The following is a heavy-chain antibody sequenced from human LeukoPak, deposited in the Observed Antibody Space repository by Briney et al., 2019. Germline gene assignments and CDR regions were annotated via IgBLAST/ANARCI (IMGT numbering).Heavy chain of an antibody. J-gene: IGHJ4*02. Sequence: GGSLRLSCAASGFTFSSYAMSWVRQAPGKGLEWVSAISGSGGSTYYADSVKGRFTISRDNSKNTLYLQMNSLGAEDTAVYYCANLVVPAATGAYPTIIDYWGQGTLVTVSS. CDR3: ANLVVPAATGAYPTIIDY. CDR2: ISGSGGST. D-gene: IGHD2-2*01. CDR1: GFTFSSYA. V-gene: IGHV3-23*01.